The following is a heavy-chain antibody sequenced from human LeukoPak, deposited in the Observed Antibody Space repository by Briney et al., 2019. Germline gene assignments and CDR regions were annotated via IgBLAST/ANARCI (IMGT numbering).Heavy chain of an antibody. CDR2: INSDGTST. J-gene: IGHJ4*02. Sequence: PGGSLRLSCAASGFTFSSYWMHWVRQAPGEGLLCVSRINSDGTSTTYADSVKGRFTISRDNARNTLYMQMNSLRAEDTAVYYCARYSSLSGGASHYLDYWGQGTLVTVSS. CDR1: GFTFSSYW. V-gene: IGHV3-74*01. D-gene: IGHD6-6*01. CDR3: ARYSSLSGGASHYLDY.